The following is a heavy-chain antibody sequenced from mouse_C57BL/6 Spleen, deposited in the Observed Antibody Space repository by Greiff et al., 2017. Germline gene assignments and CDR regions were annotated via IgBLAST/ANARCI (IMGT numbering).Heavy chain of an antibody. CDR1: GYTFTSYW. D-gene: IGHD2-3*01. CDR3: ARGGDGYYRPFAY. J-gene: IGHJ3*01. V-gene: IGHV1-61*01. CDR2: IYPSDSET. Sequence: QVQLQQPGAELVRPGSSVKLSCKASGYTFTSYWMDWVKQRPGQGLEWIGNIYPSDSETHYNQKFKDKATLTVDKSSSTAYMQLSSLTSEDSAVYYCARGGDGYYRPFAYWGQGTLVTVSA.